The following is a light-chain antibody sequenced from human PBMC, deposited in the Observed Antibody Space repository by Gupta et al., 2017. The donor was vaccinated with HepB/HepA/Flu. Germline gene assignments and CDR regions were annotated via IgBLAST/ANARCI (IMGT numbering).Light chain of an antibody. CDR2: SHT. CDR3: AAWDDSLSALV. J-gene: IGLJ3*02. V-gene: IGLV1-44*01. CDR1: SSNIGSNS. Sequence: QSVVTQPPSASATPGPRVPISCPVSSSNIGSNSVNWYQKFPGTAPKLLIYSHTQRPSGVPDRFSGSKSGTSASLAISGLQSEDEADYYCAAWDDSLSALVFGGGTTLTVL.